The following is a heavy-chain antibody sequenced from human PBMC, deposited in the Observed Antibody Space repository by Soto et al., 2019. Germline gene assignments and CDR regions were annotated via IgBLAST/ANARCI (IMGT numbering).Heavy chain of an antibody. CDR1: GFTVSTHG. J-gene: IGHJ4*02. D-gene: IGHD2-8*02. Sequence: QVQLVESGGGVVQPGRSLRLSCAVSGFTVSTHGMHWVRQAPGKGLEWVAVISRDGNTKYYADSVKGRFTISRDNSRNTLFLEMYSLRGGDMAVYYCTGEVASGYWGQGTLVTVSS. CDR2: ISRDGNTK. V-gene: IGHV3-30*03. CDR3: TGEVASGY.